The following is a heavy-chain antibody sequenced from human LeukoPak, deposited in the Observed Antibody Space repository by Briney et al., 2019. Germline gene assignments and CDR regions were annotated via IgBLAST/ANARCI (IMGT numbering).Heavy chain of an antibody. CDR1: GGSISSSSYY. Sequence: SETLSLTCTVSGGSISSSSYYWGWIRQPPGKGLEWIGSIYYSGSTYYNPSLKSRVTISVDTSKNQFSLKLSSVTAADTAVYYCARDIRGDYYFDYWGQGTLVTVSS. CDR3: ARDIRGDYYFDY. V-gene: IGHV4-39*07. D-gene: IGHD4-17*01. CDR2: IYYSGST. J-gene: IGHJ4*02.